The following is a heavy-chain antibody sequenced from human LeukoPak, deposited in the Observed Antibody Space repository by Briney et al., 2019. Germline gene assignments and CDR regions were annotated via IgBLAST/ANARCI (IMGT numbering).Heavy chain of an antibody. J-gene: IGHJ3*02. V-gene: IGHV1-69*13. CDR3: ARDRYYGSGRGPRFDI. Sequence: GASVKVSCKASGGTFSSYTISWVRQAPGQGLEWMGGIIPIFGTANYAQKFQGRVTITADESTSTAYMELSSLRSEDTAVYYCARDRYYGSGRGPRFDIWGQGTMVTVSS. CDR2: IIPIFGTA. CDR1: GGTFSSYT. D-gene: IGHD3-10*01.